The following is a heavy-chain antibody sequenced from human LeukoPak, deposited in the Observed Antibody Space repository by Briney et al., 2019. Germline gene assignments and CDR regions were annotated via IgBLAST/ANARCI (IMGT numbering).Heavy chain of an antibody. J-gene: IGHJ5*02. CDR2: IKSDGSAT. Sequence: PGGSLRLSCAASAFTFSGYWMHWVRQAPGKGLVWVSRIKSDGSATTYADSVKGRFAISRDNAKNTLYLQMNSLRVEDTAVYYCARGDRFDPWGQGTLVTVSS. D-gene: IGHD2-21*02. V-gene: IGHV3-74*01. CDR3: ARGDRFDP. CDR1: AFTFSGYW.